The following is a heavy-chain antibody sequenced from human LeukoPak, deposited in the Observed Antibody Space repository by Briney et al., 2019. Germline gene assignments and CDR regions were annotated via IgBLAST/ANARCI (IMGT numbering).Heavy chain of an antibody. D-gene: IGHD3-9*01. CDR2: ISSSSSTI. CDR1: GFTFSNYC. V-gene: IGHV3-48*01. J-gene: IGHJ4*02. Sequence: GGSLRLSCAASGFTFSNYCMNWVRQAPGKGLEWVSYISSSSSTIYYTDSVKGRFTISRDNTKNSLYLQMNSLRAEDTAVYYCARNDILTGYYTGDLDYWGQGTLVTVSS. CDR3: ARNDILTGYYTGDLDY.